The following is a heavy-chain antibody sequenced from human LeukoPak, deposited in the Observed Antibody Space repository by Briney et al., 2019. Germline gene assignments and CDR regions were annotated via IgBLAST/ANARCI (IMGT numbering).Heavy chain of an antibody. V-gene: IGHV3-30-3*01. D-gene: IGHD6-19*01. CDR1: GFTFSSYA. CDR2: ISYDGSNK. J-gene: IGHJ4*02. Sequence: GGSLRLSCAASGFTFSSYATHWVRQAPGKGLEWVAVISYDGSNKYYADSVKGRFTISRDNSKNTLYLQMNSLRAEDTAVYYCAREILYSSGWYYFDYWGQGTLVTVSS. CDR3: AREILYSSGWYYFDY.